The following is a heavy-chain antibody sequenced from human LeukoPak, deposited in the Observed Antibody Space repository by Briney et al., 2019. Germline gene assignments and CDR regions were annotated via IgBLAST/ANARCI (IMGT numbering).Heavy chain of an antibody. CDR1: GFTFSGYG. CDR3: ATGIRTSYVLDI. J-gene: IGHJ3*02. D-gene: IGHD2-2*01. CDR2: INTDGSST. V-gene: IGHV3-74*01. Sequence: GGSLRLSCAASGFTFSGYGMHWVRQAPGKGLVWVSRINTDGSSTTYAASVKGRFTISRDNAENTLYLHMNSLRAEDTAVYYCATGIRTSYVLDIWGQGTMVTVSS.